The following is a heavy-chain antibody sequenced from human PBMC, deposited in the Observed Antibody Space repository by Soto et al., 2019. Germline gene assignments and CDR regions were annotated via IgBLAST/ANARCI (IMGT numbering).Heavy chain of an antibody. J-gene: IGHJ4*02. Sequence: QITLNESGPTQVKPRQTLTLTCTFSGFSLTTSGVGVGWIRQSPGKAPEWLALIYWDDDKRYSPSLKSRLTITKDTSKHQVVLTMADLDPADTATYYCAHRVLRTVFGLVTTTATYFDFWGQGTPVAVSS. CDR3: AHRVLRTVFGLVTTTATYFDF. V-gene: IGHV2-5*02. CDR1: GFSLTTSGVG. CDR2: IYWDDDK. D-gene: IGHD3-3*01.